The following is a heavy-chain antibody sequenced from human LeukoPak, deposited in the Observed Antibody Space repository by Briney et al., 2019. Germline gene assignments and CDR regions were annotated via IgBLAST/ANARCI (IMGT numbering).Heavy chain of an antibody. D-gene: IGHD2-2*01. Sequence: GGSLRLSCAGSGFIFNNAWMSWVRQAPGKGPEWVGRIKSKKDGETTNYAAPVKGRFIISRDDSENTLYLQMNSLKVEDTAVYYCVTPGYCTRTNCYATDGGAFDIWGQGTMVTVSS. CDR2: IKSKKDGETT. CDR3: VTPGYCTRTNCYATDGGAFDI. V-gene: IGHV3-15*01. J-gene: IGHJ3*02. CDR1: GFIFNNAW.